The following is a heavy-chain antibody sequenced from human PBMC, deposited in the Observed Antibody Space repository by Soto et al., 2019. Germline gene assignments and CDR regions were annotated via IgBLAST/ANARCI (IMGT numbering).Heavy chain of an antibody. V-gene: IGHV3-23*01. CDR1: GFTFSSYA. D-gene: IGHD3-16*02. CDR3: AKGERTSYYDYVWGSYRSIGTLDY. CDR2: ISGSGGST. Sequence: PGGSLRLSCAASGFTFSSYAMSWVRQAPGKXLEWVSAISGSGGSTYYAGSVKGRFTISRDNSKNTLYLQMNSLRAEDTAVYYCAKGERTSYYDYVWGSYRSIGTLDYWGQGTLVTVSS. J-gene: IGHJ4*02.